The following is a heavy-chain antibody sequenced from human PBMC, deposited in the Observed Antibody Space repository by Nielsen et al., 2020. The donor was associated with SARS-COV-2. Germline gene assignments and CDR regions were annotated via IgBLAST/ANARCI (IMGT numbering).Heavy chain of an antibody. V-gene: IGHV3-33*08. Sequence: LKISCAASGFTFITYGMHWVRQAPGKGLEWVTIIWYDGSNKYYADSVKGRFTTSRDNSKKTLYLQMNSLRAEDTAVYYCARGGRSDYGMDVWGQGTTVTVSS. CDR2: IWYDGSNK. CDR3: ARGGRSDYGMDV. J-gene: IGHJ6*02. D-gene: IGHD2-15*01. CDR1: GFTFITYG.